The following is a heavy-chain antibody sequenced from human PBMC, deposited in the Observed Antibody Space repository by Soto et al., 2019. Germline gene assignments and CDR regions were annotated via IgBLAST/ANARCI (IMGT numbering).Heavy chain of an antibody. CDR1: GGSISSGGYS. CDR3: ARVPSP. CDR2: IYHSGST. J-gene: IGHJ5*02. Sequence: QLQLQESGSGLVKPSQTLSLTCAVSGGSISSGGYSWSWIRQPPGKGLEWIGYIYHSGSTYYNPSPKSRVTLSVDRAQNPFFLKLGSVTAPDTAVYYCARVPSPWGQGTLVTVSS. V-gene: IGHV4-30-2*01.